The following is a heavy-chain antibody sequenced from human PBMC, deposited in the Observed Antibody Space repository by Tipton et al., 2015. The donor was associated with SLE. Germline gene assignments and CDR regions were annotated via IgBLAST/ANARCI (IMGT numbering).Heavy chain of an antibody. CDR1: GGSISSSSYY. V-gene: IGHV4-39*07. D-gene: IGHD3-10*01. CDR3: ARATRGGGEFDY. J-gene: IGHJ4*02. Sequence: TLSLTCTVSGGSISSSSYYWGWIRQPPGKGLEWIGSIYYSGSTNYNPPLKSRVTISVDTSKNQFSLKLSSVTAADTAVYYCARATRGGGEFDYWGQGTLVTVSS. CDR2: IYYSGST.